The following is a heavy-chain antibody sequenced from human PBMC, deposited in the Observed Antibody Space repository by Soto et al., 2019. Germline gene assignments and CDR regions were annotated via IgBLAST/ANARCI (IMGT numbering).Heavy chain of an antibody. D-gene: IGHD4-4*01. V-gene: IGHV3-30-3*01. CDR3: ARPLWRDDYNWGYFDL. J-gene: IGHJ2*01. CDR2: ISYDGSNK. Sequence: QVQLVESGGGVVQPGRSLRLSCAASGFTLSSYAMHWVRQVPGKGLEWVAVISYDGSNKYYADSVKGRFTISRDNSKNTLDMQMNSLRAEDTAVYYCARPLWRDDYNWGYFDLWGRGTLVTVSS. CDR1: GFTLSSYA.